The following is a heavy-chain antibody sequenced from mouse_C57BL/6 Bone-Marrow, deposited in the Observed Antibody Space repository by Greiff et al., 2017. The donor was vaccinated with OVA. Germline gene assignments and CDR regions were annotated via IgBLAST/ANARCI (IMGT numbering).Heavy chain of an antibody. V-gene: IGHV3-6*01. Sequence: EVQLQESGPGLVKPSQSLSLTCSVTGYSITSGYYWNWIRQFPGNKLEWMGYISYDGSNNYNPSLKNRISITRDTSKNQFFLKLNSVTTEDTATYYCARPKNYGSRERYFDVWGTGTTVTVSS. CDR1: GYSITSGYY. D-gene: IGHD1-1*01. CDR3: ARPKNYGSRERYFDV. CDR2: ISYDGSN. J-gene: IGHJ1*03.